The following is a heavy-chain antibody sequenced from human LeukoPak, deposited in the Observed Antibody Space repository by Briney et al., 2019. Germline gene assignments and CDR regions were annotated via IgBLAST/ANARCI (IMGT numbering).Heavy chain of an antibody. D-gene: IGHD3-3*01. CDR3: ARDVPITIFGVVTPIASPFDP. CDR1: GFTLSSYW. V-gene: IGHV3-7*01. J-gene: IGHJ5*02. Sequence: GGSLRLSCAATGFTLSSYWMSWVRQAPAKGLEWVANIKQDGNEKYYVDSVKGRFTISRDNAKNSLYLKMKSLRAEDTAVYYCARDVPITIFGVVTPIASPFDPWGQGTLVTVSS. CDR2: IKQDGNEK.